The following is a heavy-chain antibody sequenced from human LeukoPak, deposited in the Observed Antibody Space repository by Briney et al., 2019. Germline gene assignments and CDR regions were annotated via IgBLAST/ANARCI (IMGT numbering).Heavy chain of an antibody. J-gene: IGHJ4*02. CDR1: GFTFSSYS. CDR3: ARSTTVTTLGY. Sequence: GGSLRLSCAASGFTFSSYSMNWVRQAPGKGLEWVSYISSSSSTIYYANSVKGRFTISRDNAKNSLYLQMNSLRAEDTAVYYCARSTTVTTLGYWGLGTLVTVSS. D-gene: IGHD4-11*01. CDR2: ISSSSSTI. V-gene: IGHV3-48*04.